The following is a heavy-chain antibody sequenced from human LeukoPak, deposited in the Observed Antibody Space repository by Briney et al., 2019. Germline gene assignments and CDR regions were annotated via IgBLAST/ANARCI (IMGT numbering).Heavy chain of an antibody. J-gene: IGHJ4*02. CDR3: AKVFVVVTAIPDF. Sequence: GRSLRLSCAASGFTFSSYGMHWVRQAPGKGLEWVAVISYDGSNKYYADSVKGRFTISRDNSKNTLYLQMNSLRAEDTAVYYCAKVFVVVTAIPDFWGQGTLVTVSS. CDR1: GFTFSSYG. D-gene: IGHD2-21*02. V-gene: IGHV3-30*18. CDR2: ISYDGSNK.